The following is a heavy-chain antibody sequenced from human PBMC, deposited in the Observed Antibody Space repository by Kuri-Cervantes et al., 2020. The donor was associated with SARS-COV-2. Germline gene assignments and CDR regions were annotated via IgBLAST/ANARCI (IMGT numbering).Heavy chain of an antibody. V-gene: IGHV4-34*01. D-gene: IGHD2-15*01. Sequence: ESLKISCAVYGESFSGYYWSWIRQPPGKGLEWIGEINHSGSTNYNPSLKSRITISVDTSKNQFSLKLSSVTAADTAVYYCARGDVVVAVAATRKFGNWFDPWGQGTLVTVSS. J-gene: IGHJ5*02. CDR3: ARGDVVVAVAATRKFGNWFDP. CDR1: GESFSGYY. CDR2: INHSGST.